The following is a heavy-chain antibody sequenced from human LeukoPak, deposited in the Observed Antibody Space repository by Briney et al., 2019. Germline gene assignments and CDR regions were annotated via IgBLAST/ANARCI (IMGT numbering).Heavy chain of an antibody. CDR2: ISSSSSYI. V-gene: IGHV3-21*01. CDR3: ARRIQGMAPYYFDY. CDR1: GFTFSSYS. J-gene: IGHJ4*02. Sequence: GGSLRLSCAASGFTFSSYSMNWVRPAPGKGLEWVSSISSSSSYIYYADSVKGRFTISRDNAKNTLYLQMNSLRAEDTAVYYCARRIQGMAPYYFDYWGQGTLVTVSS. D-gene: IGHD5-24*01.